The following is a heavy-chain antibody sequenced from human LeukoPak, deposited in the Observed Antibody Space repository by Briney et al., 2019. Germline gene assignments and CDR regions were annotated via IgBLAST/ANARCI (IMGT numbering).Heavy chain of an antibody. CDR1: DDSISNFY. Sequence: PETLSLTCTVSDDSISNFYWSWIRQSPEKGLEWIGFAHYSGNTYYNPSLTSRVTMSLDTSENQFSLKLTSMTAADSAVYYCARRQRSSWYFDYWGQGTQVTVSS. J-gene: IGHJ4*02. CDR2: AHYSGNT. V-gene: IGHV4-59*08. CDR3: ARRQRSSWYFDY. D-gene: IGHD6-13*01.